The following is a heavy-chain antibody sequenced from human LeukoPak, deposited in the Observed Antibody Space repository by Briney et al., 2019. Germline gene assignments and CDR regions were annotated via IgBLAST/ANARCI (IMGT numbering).Heavy chain of an antibody. V-gene: IGHV4-4*02. Sequence: SETLSLTCAVSGVSMSGNNWWSWVRPPPGKGLEWIGEIHESGSTNYNPSLKSRVTISVDKSKDQFSLKLSSVTAADTAVYYCARHEGFSQKDWGQGTQVTVS. CDR3: ARHEGFSQKD. CDR2: IHESGST. J-gene: IGHJ4*02. CDR1: GVSMSGNNW.